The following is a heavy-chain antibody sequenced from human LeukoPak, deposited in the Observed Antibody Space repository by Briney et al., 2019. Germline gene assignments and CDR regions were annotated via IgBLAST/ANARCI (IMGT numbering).Heavy chain of an antibody. CDR2: INHSGST. J-gene: IGHJ4*02. D-gene: IGHD2-2*01. CDR1: GGSFSGYY. V-gene: IGHV4-34*01. CDR3: ARLGSTSFYFDY. Sequence: SETLSLTCAVYGGSFSGYYWSWIRQPPGKGLEWIGEINHSGSTYYNPSLKSRVTISVDTSKNQFSLKLSSVTAADTAVYYCARLGSTSFYFDYWGQGTLVTVSS.